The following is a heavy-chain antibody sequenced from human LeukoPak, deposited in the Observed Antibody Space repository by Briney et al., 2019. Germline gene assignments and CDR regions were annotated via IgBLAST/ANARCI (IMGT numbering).Heavy chain of an antibody. CDR2: IRSEVYGGTP. CDR3: TRDQTPYY. J-gene: IGHJ4*02. V-gene: IGHV3-49*04. CDR1: GFTFSSYG. Sequence: GGSLRLSCAASGFTFSSYGMTWVRQAPGKGLEWVGFIRSEVYGGTPEYAASVKGRFTISRDDSKGIAYLQMNSLKTEDTAVYYCTRDQTPYYWGQGTLVTVSS.